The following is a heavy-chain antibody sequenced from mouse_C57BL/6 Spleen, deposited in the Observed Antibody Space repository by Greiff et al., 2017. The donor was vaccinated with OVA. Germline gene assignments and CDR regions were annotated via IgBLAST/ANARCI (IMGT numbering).Heavy chain of an antibody. J-gene: IGHJ1*03. D-gene: IGHD2-3*01. Sequence: VQLQQSGPELVKPGASVKISCKASGYTFTDYYMNWVKQSHGKSLEWIGDINPNNGGTSYNQKFKGKATLTVDKSSSTAYMELRSLTYEDTAVYYCARWFLRYFDVWGKGTTVTVSS. V-gene: IGHV1-26*01. CDR2: INPNNGGT. CDR1: GYTFTDYY. CDR3: ARWFLRYFDV.